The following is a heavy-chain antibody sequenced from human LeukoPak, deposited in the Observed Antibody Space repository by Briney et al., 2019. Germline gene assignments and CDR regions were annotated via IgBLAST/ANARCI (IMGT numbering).Heavy chain of an antibody. J-gene: IGHJ3*02. CDR3: ARGGEQQFRDAFDI. CDR2: MNLNSGNT. Sequence: GASVKVSCKASGYTFTTYDINWVRQATGQGLEWMGWMNLNSGNTGYAQEFQGRVTLTRDTSISTAFMELSSLTSDDTAVYYCARGGEQQFRDAFDIWGQGTMVTVSS. CDR1: GYTFTTYD. V-gene: IGHV1-8*01. D-gene: IGHD6-13*01.